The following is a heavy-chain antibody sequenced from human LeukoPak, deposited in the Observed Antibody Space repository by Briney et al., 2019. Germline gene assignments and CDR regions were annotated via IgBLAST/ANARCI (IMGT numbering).Heavy chain of an antibody. J-gene: IGHJ6*03. Sequence: GGSLRLACAASGFTVSSYWMSWVRQAPGKGLERVADIKKDGREKNYVDCVEGRFTIPRDNAKNSLYLQMTSLSAEDTAVYYCATGFFYYYYMDVWGKGTTVTISS. V-gene: IGHV3-7*01. CDR1: GFTVSSYW. CDR3: ATGFFYYYYMDV. CDR2: IKKDGREK. D-gene: IGHD3-10*01.